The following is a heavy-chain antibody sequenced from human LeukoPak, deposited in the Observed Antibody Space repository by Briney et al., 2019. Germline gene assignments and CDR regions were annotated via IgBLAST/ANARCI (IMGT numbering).Heavy chain of an antibody. CDR3: ASDHGDRVVGATSPDY. CDR1: GFTFSSYG. D-gene: IGHD1-26*01. V-gene: IGHV3-33*01. Sequence: PGGSLRLSCAASGFTFSSYGMHWVRQAPGKGLEWVAVIWYDGSNKYYVDSVKGRFTISRDNSKNTLYLQMNSLRAEDTAVYYCASDHGDRVVGATSPDYWGQGTLVTVSS. CDR2: IWYDGSNK. J-gene: IGHJ4*02.